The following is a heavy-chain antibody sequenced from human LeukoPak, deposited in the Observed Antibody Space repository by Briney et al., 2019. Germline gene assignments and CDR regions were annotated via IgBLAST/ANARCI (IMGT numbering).Heavy chain of an antibody. CDR3: ARDNWNYFPHYYYGMDV. V-gene: IGHV4-61*02. CDR2: IYTSGST. Sequence: SQTLSLTCTVSGGSISSGGYYWSWIRQHPGKGLEWIGRIYTSGSTNYNPSLKSRVTMSVDTSKNQFSLKLSSVTAADTAVYYCARDNWNYFPHYYYGMDVWGQGTAVTVSS. D-gene: IGHD1-7*01. J-gene: IGHJ6*02. CDR1: GGSISSGGYY.